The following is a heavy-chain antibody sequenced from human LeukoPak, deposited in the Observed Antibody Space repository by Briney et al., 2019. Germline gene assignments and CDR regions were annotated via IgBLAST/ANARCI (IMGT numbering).Heavy chain of an antibody. V-gene: IGHV5-51*01. CDR1: GYSFTSYW. D-gene: IGHD3-10*01. J-gene: IGHJ4*02. Sequence: GESLKIPCKGSGYSFTSYWIGWVRQMPGKGLEWMGIIYPGDSDTRYSPSFQGQVTISADKSISTAYLQWSSLKASDTAMYYCARHFPLLWFGELSVDYWGQGTLVTVSS. CDR3: ARHFPLLWFGELSVDY. CDR2: IYPGDSDT.